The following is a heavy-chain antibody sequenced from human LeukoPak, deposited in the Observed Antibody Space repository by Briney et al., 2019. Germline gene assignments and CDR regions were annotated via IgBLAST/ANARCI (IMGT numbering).Heavy chain of an antibody. CDR1: GGSFSGYY. Sequence: SSETLSLTCAVYGGSFSGYYWSWIRQPPGKGLEWIGEINHSGSTNYNPSLKSRVTISVDTSKNQFSLKLSSVTAADTAVYYCARDSNLIVDYWGQGTLVTVSS. J-gene: IGHJ4*02. CDR3: ARDSNLIVDY. D-gene: IGHD2-21*01. V-gene: IGHV4-34*09. CDR2: INHSGST.